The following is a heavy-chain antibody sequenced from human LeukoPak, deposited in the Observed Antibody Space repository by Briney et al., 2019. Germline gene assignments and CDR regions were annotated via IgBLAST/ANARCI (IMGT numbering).Heavy chain of an antibody. J-gene: IGHJ4*02. D-gene: IGHD3-10*01. Sequence: GGTLRLSCAASGFTFSSYGMSWVRQAPGKGLEWVSAISGSGGSTYYADSVKGRFTISRDNSKNTLYLQMNSLRAEDTAVYYCAKAADYYGSGRRGYFDYWGQGTLVTVSS. V-gene: IGHV3-23*01. CDR3: AKAADYYGSGRRGYFDY. CDR2: ISGSGGST. CDR1: GFTFSSYG.